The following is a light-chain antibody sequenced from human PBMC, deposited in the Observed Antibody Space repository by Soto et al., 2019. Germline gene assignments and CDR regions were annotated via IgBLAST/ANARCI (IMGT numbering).Light chain of an antibody. V-gene: IGKV1-33*01. J-gene: IGKJ3*01. CDR1: QDIKNY. Sequence: DIQMTQSPSSLSASVGDRVTITCQASQDIKNYLNWYQQKSGKAPKLLIYDASDLETGVPSRFSGSGSGTDFTFTINSLQPEDIALYYCQQYTKWPRFGPGTKVDIK. CDR2: DAS. CDR3: QQYTKWPR.